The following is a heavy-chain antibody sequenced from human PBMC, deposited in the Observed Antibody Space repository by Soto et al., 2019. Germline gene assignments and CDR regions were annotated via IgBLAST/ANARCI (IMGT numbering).Heavy chain of an antibody. CDR2: ISGSGGGT. V-gene: IGHV3-23*01. CDR1: GLTFNTYA. Sequence: GGSLRLSCAASGLTFNTYAMNWVRQAPGKGLEWVSLISGSGGGTYHAASVKGRFTISRDNSKNTLYLQMNSLRVEDTAVYYCAKDRSLGRLDYWGQGTLVTVSS. J-gene: IGHJ4*02. CDR3: AKDRSLGRLDY.